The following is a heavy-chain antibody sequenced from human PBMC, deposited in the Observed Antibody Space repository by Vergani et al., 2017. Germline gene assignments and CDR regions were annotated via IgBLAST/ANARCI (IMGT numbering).Heavy chain of an antibody. Sequence: QVQLQESGPGLVKPSETLSLTCTVSGGSISSYYWSWIRQPQGKGLEWIGCIYHSGSTNYNPSLKSRVTISIDTSKNQFSLKLTSVTAADTAVYFCARGSPPRDSNAYYHYYYYGMDVWGQGTTVTVSS. J-gene: IGHJ6*02. D-gene: IGHD3-22*01. CDR3: ARGSPPRDSNAYYHYYYYGMDV. CDR1: GGSISSYY. CDR2: IYHSGST. V-gene: IGHV4-59*01.